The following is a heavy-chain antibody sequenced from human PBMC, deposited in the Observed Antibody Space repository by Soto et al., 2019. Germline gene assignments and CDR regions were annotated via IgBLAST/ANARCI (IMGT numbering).Heavy chain of an antibody. Sequence: QVQLMESGGTLVKAGGSLRLSCAASGFTFSDYFMSWLRQAPGKGLEWVSYISSSGSTTYYAYSVRGRLTSSRDNATNSLYLQMYSLRADDTAVYYCVREFKGDIVVVAAARGSSFDYWGQGTLVTVSS. CDR1: GFTFSDYF. D-gene: IGHD2-15*01. J-gene: IGHJ4*02. CDR2: ISSSGSTT. V-gene: IGHV3-11*01. CDR3: VREFKGDIVVVAAARGSSFDY.